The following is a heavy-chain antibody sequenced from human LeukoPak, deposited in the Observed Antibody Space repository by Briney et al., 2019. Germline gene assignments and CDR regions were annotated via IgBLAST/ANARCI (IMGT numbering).Heavy chain of an antibody. CDR3: AESSYYGSGPRFDP. CDR1: EITFNNAW. Sequence: PGGSLRLSCAASEITFNNAWMSWVRQAPGKGLEWVGHIKSKSDGGPTDYAAPVKGRFTISRDNAKNTLYLQMNSLRAEDTAVYYCAESSYYGSGPRFDPWGQGTLVTVSS. J-gene: IGHJ5*02. V-gene: IGHV3-15*05. D-gene: IGHD3-10*01. CDR2: IKSKSDGGPT.